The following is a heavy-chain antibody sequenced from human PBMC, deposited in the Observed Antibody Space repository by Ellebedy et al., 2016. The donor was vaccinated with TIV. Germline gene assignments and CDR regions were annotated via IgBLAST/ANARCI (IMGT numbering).Heavy chain of an antibody. D-gene: IGHD3-10*01. CDR3: ARQPPLNVMVRGVIYFDS. CDR2: FSYKGYT. CDR1: GDSISNSNYY. V-gene: IGHV4-39*01. Sequence: PGGSLRLSCSVSGDSISNSNYYWGWVRQSPGKGLEWIGSFSYKGYTYYNPSLKSRATVSGDTSKNQFSLKLTSVTAADTAVYYCARQPPLNVMVRGVIYFDSWGQGTLVTVSS. J-gene: IGHJ4*02.